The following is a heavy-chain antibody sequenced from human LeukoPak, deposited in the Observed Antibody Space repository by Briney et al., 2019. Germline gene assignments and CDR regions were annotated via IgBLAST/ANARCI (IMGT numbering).Heavy chain of an antibody. CDR2: MNPNSGNT. V-gene: IGHV1-8*01. J-gene: IGHJ4*02. D-gene: IGHD1-26*01. CDR3: ARGLTYSGYVDY. CDR1: GYTFTSYD. Sequence: ASVKVSCKASGYTFTSYDINWVRQATGQGLEWMGWMNPNSGNTGYAQKFQGRVTMTRNTSIGTAYMELSSLRSEDTAVYYCARGLTYSGYVDYWGQGTLVTVS.